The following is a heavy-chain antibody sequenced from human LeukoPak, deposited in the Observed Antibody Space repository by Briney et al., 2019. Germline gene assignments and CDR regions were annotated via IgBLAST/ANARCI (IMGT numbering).Heavy chain of an antibody. Sequence: GSSVKVSCKASGGTFSSYAISLVRQAPGQGLEWMGRIIPILGIANYAQKFQGRVTITADKSTSTAYMELSSLRSEDTAVYYCAREAAVGPSWAFDIWGQGTMVTVSS. D-gene: IGHD6-13*01. CDR3: AREAAVGPSWAFDI. V-gene: IGHV1-69*04. CDR2: IIPILGIA. J-gene: IGHJ3*02. CDR1: GGTFSSYA.